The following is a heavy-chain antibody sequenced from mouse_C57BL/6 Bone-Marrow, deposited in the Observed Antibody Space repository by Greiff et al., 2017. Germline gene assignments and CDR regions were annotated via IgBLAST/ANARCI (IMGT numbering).Heavy chain of an antibody. Sequence: QVQLQQSGAELARPGASVKLSCKASGYTFTSYGISWVKQRPGQGLEWIGMIHPNSGSTNYNEKFKSKATLTVDKSSSTAYMQLSSLTSEDSAVYYCASSYGSSYGFAYWGQGTLVTVSA. J-gene: IGHJ3*01. D-gene: IGHD1-1*01. CDR1: GYTFTSYG. CDR2: IHPNSGST. V-gene: IGHV1-64*01. CDR3: ASSYGSSYGFAY.